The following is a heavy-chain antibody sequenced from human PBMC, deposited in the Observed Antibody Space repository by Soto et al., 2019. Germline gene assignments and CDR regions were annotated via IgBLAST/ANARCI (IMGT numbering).Heavy chain of an antibody. D-gene: IGHD3-10*01. CDR1: GYTLTELS. CDR3: ATQSPMVRGVRLGY. J-gene: IGHJ4*02. Sequence: ASVKVSCKVSGYTLTELSMHWVRQAPGKGLEWMGGFDPEDGETIYAQKFQGRVTMTEDTSTDTAYMELSSLRSEDTAVYYCATQSPMVRGVRLGYWGQGTLVTVSS. CDR2: FDPEDGET. V-gene: IGHV1-24*01.